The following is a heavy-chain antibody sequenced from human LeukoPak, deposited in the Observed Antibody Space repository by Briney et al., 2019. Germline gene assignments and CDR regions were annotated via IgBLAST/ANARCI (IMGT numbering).Heavy chain of an antibody. CDR3: AASPDGSGSYNTF. J-gene: IGHJ4*02. CDR1: GFTFTSYG. Sequence: RASVKVSCKASGFTFTSYGISWVRQAPGQGLEWVGWISAYNGHTNYAPKLQGTVTMTTDTSTTTAYKEQRSRKCDDTAVYYCAASPDGSGSYNTFWGQGTLVTVSS. CDR2: ISAYNGHT. V-gene: IGHV1-18*01. D-gene: IGHD3-10*01.